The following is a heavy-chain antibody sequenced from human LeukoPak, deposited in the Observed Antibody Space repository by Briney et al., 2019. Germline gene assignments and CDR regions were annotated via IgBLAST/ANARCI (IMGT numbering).Heavy chain of an antibody. CDR1: GYTFSSYG. CDR2: ISSYSGNT. V-gene: IGHV1-18*01. D-gene: IGHD6-25*01. CDR3: ARDQRLYDAFDI. Sequence: ASVKVSCKASGYTFSSYGINWVRQAPGQGLEWMGWISSYSGNTNYAQKLQGRVTMTRDTSTSTVYMELSSLRSEDTAVYYCARDQRLYDAFDIWGQGTMVTVSS. J-gene: IGHJ3*02.